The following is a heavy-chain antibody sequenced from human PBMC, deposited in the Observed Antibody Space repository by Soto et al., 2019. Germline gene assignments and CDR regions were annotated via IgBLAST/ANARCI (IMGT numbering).Heavy chain of an antibody. D-gene: IGHD2-21*02. J-gene: IGHJ2*01. Sequence: QMQLVESGGGVVQPERSLRLSCATSGFKFSDHAMHWVRQAPGKGLEWVAVVSSDGSNKYYGESVKGRFTVSRDNSKTTLYLHMNSLRREDSALYYRARGKVCSGDCFPGHISKWYFDLWGRGTQVIVSS. CDR3: ARGKVCSGDCFPGHISKWYFDL. CDR1: GFKFSDHA. V-gene: IGHV3-30-3*01. CDR2: VSSDGSNK.